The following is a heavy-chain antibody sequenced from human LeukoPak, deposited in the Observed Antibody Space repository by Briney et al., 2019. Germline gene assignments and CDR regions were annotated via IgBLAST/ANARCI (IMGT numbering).Heavy chain of an antibody. CDR1: GGTFSSYA. CDR2: IIPIFGTA. D-gene: IGHD2-2*01. J-gene: IGHJ5*02. Sequence: ATVKVSCKASGGTFSSYAISWVRQAPGQGLEWMGGIIPIFGTANYAQKFQGRVTITADESTSTAYMELSSLRSEDTAVYYCARDAANYCSSTSCYPTWGQGTLVTVSS. V-gene: IGHV1-69*01. CDR3: ARDAANYCSSTSCYPT.